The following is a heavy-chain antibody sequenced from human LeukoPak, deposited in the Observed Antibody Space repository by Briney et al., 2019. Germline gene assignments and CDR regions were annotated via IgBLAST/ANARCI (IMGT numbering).Heavy chain of an antibody. D-gene: IGHD6-13*01. CDR2: IVVGSGNT. CDR1: GFTFTSSA. Sequence: GASVKVSCKASGFTFTSSAVQWVRQARGQRLEWIGWIVVGSGNTNYAQKFQGRVTITTDESTSTAYMELSSLRSEDTAVYYCAREAEQQLVAWGQGTLVTVSS. J-gene: IGHJ5*02. CDR3: AREAEQQLVA. V-gene: IGHV1-58*01.